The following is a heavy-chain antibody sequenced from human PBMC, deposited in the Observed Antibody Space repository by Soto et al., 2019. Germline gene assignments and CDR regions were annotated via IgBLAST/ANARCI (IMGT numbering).Heavy chain of an antibody. CDR3: ARGPYFTMIVVVTPYYGTDV. V-gene: IGHV1-18*04. CDR1: GYTFTSYG. Sequence: QVQLVQSGAEVKKPGASVKVSCKASGYTFTSYGISWVRQAPGQGLEGMGWISTYNGNPNYAHKLQPRVTMTTDTATSTAYMELMTMRSDDTAVYYCARGPYFTMIVVVTPYYGTDVWGQGTTVTVCS. J-gene: IGHJ6*02. CDR2: ISTYNGNP. D-gene: IGHD3-22*01.